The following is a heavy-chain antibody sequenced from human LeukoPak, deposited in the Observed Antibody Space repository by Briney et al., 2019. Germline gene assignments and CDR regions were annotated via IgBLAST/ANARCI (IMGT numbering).Heavy chain of an antibody. D-gene: IGHD2-15*01. V-gene: IGHV1-2*02. CDR3: ARFPSGGPCDY. J-gene: IGHJ4*02. CDR2: INPNSGGT. Sequence: GASVKVSCKASGYTFTVYYMHWVRQAPGQGLEWMGWINPNSGGTNYAQKFQGRVTMTSDTSISTAYMDLSSLRSDDTAVYYCARFPSGGPCDYWGQGTLVTVSS. CDR1: GYTFTVYY.